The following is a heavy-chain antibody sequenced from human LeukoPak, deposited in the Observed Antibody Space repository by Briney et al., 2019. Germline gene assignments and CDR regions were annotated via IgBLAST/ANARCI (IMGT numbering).Heavy chain of an antibody. J-gene: IGHJ4*02. D-gene: IGHD2-15*01. CDR1: GFTFSSYA. CDR3: AKGTLPPSGDKYFFDY. Sequence: PGGSLRLSCAASGFTFSSYAMSWVRQAPRKGLEWVSTISGSGGSTYCADSVKGRFTISRDDSKNTLYLQMNSLRAEDTAVYSCAKGTLPPSGDKYFFDYWGPGTLVTVSS. V-gene: IGHV3-23*01. CDR2: ISGSGGST.